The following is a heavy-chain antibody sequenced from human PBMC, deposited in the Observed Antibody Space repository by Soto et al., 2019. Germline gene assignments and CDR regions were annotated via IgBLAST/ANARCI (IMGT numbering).Heavy chain of an antibody. CDR1: GYTFTSYG. CDR3: ARDAAVGLFDY. CDR2: INPYNGNT. D-gene: IGHD1-26*01. J-gene: IGHJ4*02. Sequence: QVQLVQSGAEVKKPGASVKVSCKASGYTFTSYGIIWVRQAPGQGLEWMGWINPYNGNTKYAQKLQGRVTMTTDTPTSTAYMELRSLRSDDTAVYYCARDAAVGLFDYWGQGTLVTVSS. V-gene: IGHV1-18*01.